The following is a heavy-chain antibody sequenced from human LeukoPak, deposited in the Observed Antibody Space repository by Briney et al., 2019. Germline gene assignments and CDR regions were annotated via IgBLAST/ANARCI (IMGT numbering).Heavy chain of an antibody. Sequence: GGSLRHSCAASGFPFRSYAMHWVRQAPGKGLEYVSAITLDGISTYYANSVKGRFTISRDNSKNTLYLQMGSLRAEDMAVYYCARVAVPGTYDYWGQGTLVTVSS. V-gene: IGHV3-64*01. D-gene: IGHD6-19*01. CDR1: GFPFRSYA. CDR2: ITLDGIST. J-gene: IGHJ4*02. CDR3: ARVAVPGTYDY.